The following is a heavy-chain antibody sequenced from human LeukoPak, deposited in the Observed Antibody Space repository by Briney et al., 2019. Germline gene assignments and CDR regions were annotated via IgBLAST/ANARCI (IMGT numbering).Heavy chain of an antibody. CDR1: GYTFTSYG. D-gene: IGHD3-3*01. V-gene: IGHV1-8*02. J-gene: IGHJ6*02. CDR2: MNPNSGNT. Sequence: ASVKVSCKASGYTFTSYGISWVRQAPGQGLEWMGWMNPNSGNTGYAQKFQGRVTMTRNTSISTAYMELSSLRSEDTAVYYCARNPTYDFWSGLSPYYYYYGMDVWGQGTTVTVSS. CDR3: ARNPTYDFWSGLSPYYYYYGMDV.